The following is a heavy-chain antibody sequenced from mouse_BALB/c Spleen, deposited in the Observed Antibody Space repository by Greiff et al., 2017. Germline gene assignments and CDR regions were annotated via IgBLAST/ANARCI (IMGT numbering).Heavy chain of an antibody. CDR2: INPSTGYT. CDR1: GYTFTSYW. Sequence: QVQLQQSGAELAKPGASVKMSCKASGYTFTSYWMHWVKQRPGQGLEWIGYINPSTGYTEYNQKFKDKATLTADKSSSTAYMQLSSLTSEDSAVYYCASALFAMDYWGQGTSVTVSS. D-gene: IGHD6-1*01. CDR3: ASALFAMDY. V-gene: IGHV1-7*01. J-gene: IGHJ4*01.